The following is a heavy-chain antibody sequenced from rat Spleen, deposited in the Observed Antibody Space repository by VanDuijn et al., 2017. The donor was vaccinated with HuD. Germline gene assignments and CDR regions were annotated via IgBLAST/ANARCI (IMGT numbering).Heavy chain of an antibody. CDR2: ISTGGGNT. CDR1: GFTFNNYW. D-gene: IGHD1-4*01. V-gene: IGHV5S13*01. J-gene: IGHJ3*01. CDR3: ATAGTRVSRFAY. Sequence: EVQLVESGGGLVQPGRSLKLSCVASGFTFNNYWMTWVRQAPKKGLEWVATISTGGGNTYYRDSVKGRFTISRDNAKNTQYLQMDSLRSEDTATYYCATAGTRVSRFAYWGQGTLVTVSS.